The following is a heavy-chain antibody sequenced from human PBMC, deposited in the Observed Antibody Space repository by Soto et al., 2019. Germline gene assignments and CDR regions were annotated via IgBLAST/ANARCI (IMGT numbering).Heavy chain of an antibody. CDR1: GGSISSSSYY. V-gene: IGHV4-39*01. J-gene: IGHJ4*02. CDR3: ARQEGYCSGGSCQRDY. D-gene: IGHD2-15*01. Sequence: SETLSLTCSVSGGSISSSSYYWGWIRQPPGKGLERIGSIYYSGSTYYNPSLKSRVTISVDTSKNQFSLKLSSVTAADTAVYYCARQEGYCSGGSCQRDYWGQGTLVTVSS. CDR2: IYYSGST.